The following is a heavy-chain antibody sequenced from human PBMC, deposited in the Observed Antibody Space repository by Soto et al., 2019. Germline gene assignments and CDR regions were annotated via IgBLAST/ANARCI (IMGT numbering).Heavy chain of an antibody. CDR2: IYYSGST. CDR3: ARRGGGYDSSGYYYWFDP. D-gene: IGHD3-22*01. J-gene: IGHJ5*02. CDR1: GGSISSGGYY. Sequence: LSLTCTVSGGSISSGGYYWSWIRQHPGKGLEWIGYIYYSGSTYYNPSLKSRVTISVDTSKNQFSLKLSSVTAADTAVYYCARRGGGYDSSGYYYWFDPWGQGTLVTVSS. V-gene: IGHV4-31*03.